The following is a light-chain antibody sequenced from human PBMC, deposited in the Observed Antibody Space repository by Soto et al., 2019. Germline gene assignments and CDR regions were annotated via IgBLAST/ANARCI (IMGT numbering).Light chain of an antibody. CDR3: QQYYSTPPVT. CDR1: QSVLYSSNNKNY. CDR2: WAS. V-gene: IGKV4-1*01. Sequence: DIVMTQSPDSLAVSLGERATINCKSSQSVLYSSNNKNYLAWYQQKPGQPPKLLIYWASTRESGVPDRFSGSESGTDFTLTISSLQAEDVAVYYCQQYYSTPPVTFGPGTKVDI. J-gene: IGKJ3*01.